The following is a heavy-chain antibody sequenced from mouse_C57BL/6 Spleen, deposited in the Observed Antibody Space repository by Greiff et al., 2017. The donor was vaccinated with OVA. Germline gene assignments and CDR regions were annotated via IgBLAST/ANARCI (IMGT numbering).Heavy chain of an antibody. V-gene: IGHV5-4*01. CDR2: ISDGGSYT. J-gene: IGHJ1*03. CDR1: GFTFSSYA. CDR3: ARDGYGSSYGWYFDV. Sequence: DVKLVESGGGLVKPGGSLKLSCAASGFTFSSYAMSWVRQTPEKRLEWVATISDGGSYTYYPDNVKGRFTISRDNAKNNLYLQMSHLKSEDTAMYYCARDGYGSSYGWYFDVWGTGTTVTVSS. D-gene: IGHD1-1*01.